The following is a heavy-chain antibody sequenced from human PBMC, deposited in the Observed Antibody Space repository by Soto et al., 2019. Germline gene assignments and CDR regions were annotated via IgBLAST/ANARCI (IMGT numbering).Heavy chain of an antibody. Sequence: GGSLRLSCADSGFICSSYDMSWVRQAPGKGLEWVSTILVDGRTFYVDSVKGRFTISRDSSQNTVYLQMNSLTVGDTALYYCAKATATGGGAFDICGQGTMVTVS. CDR3: AKATATGGGAFDI. V-gene: IGHV3-23*01. J-gene: IGHJ3*02. D-gene: IGHD2-8*02. CDR1: GFICSSYD. CDR2: ILVDGRT.